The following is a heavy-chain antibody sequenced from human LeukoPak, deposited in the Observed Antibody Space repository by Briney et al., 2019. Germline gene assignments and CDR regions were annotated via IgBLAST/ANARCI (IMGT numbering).Heavy chain of an antibody. V-gene: IGHV3-30*04. CDR2: ISYDGSNK. Sequence: GSLRLSCAASGFTFSSYAMHWVRQAPGKGLEWVAVISYDGSNKYYADSVKGQFTISRDNSKNTLYLQMNSLRAEDTAVYYCAREDGDQDAFDIWGQGTMVTVSS. J-gene: IGHJ3*02. CDR3: AREDGDQDAFDI. D-gene: IGHD4-17*01. CDR1: GFTFSSYA.